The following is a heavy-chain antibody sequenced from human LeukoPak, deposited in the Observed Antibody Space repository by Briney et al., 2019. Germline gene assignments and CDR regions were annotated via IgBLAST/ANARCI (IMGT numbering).Heavy chain of an antibody. CDR3: AREPGSYHWFDP. V-gene: IGHV3-30*07. CDR2: ISYDGSNK. CDR1: GFTFSSYA. J-gene: IGHJ5*02. D-gene: IGHD2-2*01. Sequence: GGSLRLSCAASGFTFSSYAMHWVRQAPGKGLEWVAVISYDGSNKYYADSVKGRFTISRDNSKNTLYLQMNSLRADDTAVYYCAREPGSYHWFDPWGQGTLVTVSS.